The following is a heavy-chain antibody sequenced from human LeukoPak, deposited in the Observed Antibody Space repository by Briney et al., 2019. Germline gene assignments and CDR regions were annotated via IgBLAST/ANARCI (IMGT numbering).Heavy chain of an antibody. Sequence: PGGSLRLALSPSGFTVSTYAIHSVPQAPRGGVEWVVVISFDGSTKTYAHPVKGRFSISRTNLKNTLYLQMNSLRAEDTALYYCARDQVAEKANGAFDIWGQGTMVTVSS. J-gene: IGHJ3*02. V-gene: IGHV3-30-3*01. D-gene: IGHD5-24*01. CDR3: ARDQVAEKANGAFDI. CDR1: GFTVSTYA. CDR2: ISFDGSTK.